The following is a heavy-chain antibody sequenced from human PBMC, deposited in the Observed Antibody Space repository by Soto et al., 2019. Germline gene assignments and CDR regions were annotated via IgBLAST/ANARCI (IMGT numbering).Heavy chain of an antibody. Sequence: SETLSLTCAVYGGSFSGYYWSWIRQPPGKGLEWIGEINHSGSTNYNPSLKSRVTISVDTSKNQFSLKLSSVTAADTAVYYCARGDWEAFDIWGQGTMVTVSS. D-gene: IGHD1-26*01. CDR3: ARGDWEAFDI. CDR2: INHSGST. CDR1: GGSFSGYY. V-gene: IGHV4-34*01. J-gene: IGHJ3*02.